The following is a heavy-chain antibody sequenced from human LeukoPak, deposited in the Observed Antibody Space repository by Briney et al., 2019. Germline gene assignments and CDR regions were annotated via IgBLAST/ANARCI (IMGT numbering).Heavy chain of an antibody. D-gene: IGHD2-2*01. J-gene: IGHJ6*03. CDR2: IYYSGST. CDR1: GGSISSSSYY. Sequence: SETLSLTCTVSGGSISSSSYYWGWIRQPPGKGLEWIGSIYYSGSTYYNPSLKSRVTISVDTSKNQFSLKLSSVTAADTAVYYCARTTEGYCRSTSCYGFYYSYYMDVWGKGTTVTISS. V-gene: IGHV4-39*07. CDR3: ARTTEGYCRSTSCYGFYYSYYMDV.